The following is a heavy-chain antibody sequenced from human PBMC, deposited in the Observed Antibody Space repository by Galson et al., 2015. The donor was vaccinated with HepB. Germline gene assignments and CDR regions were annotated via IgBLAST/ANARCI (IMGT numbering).Heavy chain of an antibody. CDR2: ISAYNGNT. D-gene: IGHD3-3*01. J-gene: IGHJ6*02. V-gene: IGHV1-18*04. CDR3: ARVRFLEWLSIHYYYYYGMDV. Sequence: SVKVSCKASGYTFTSYGISWVRQAPGQGLEWMGWISAYNGNTNYAQKLQGRVTMTTDTSTSTSCMELRSLRSDDTAVYYCARVRFLEWLSIHYYYYYGMDVWGQGTTVTVSS. CDR1: GYTFTSYG.